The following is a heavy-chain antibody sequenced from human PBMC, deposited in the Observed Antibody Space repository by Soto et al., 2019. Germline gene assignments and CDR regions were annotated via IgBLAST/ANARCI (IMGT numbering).Heavy chain of an antibody. J-gene: IGHJ6*02. D-gene: IGHD2-21*01. Sequence: SSVKVSCKASGYTFTSYYMHWVRQAPGQGLEWMGIINPSGGSTSYAQKFQGRVTMTRDTSTSTVYMELSSLRSEDTAVYYCARDVSNTYYYYYYYRVDVGGQGTTVTVSS. V-gene: IGHV1-46*01. CDR2: INPSGGST. CDR3: ARDVSNTYYYYYYYRVDV. CDR1: GYTFTSYY.